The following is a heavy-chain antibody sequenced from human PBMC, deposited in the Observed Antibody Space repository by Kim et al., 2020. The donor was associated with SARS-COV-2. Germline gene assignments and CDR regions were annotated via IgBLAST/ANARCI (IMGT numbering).Heavy chain of an antibody. CDR1: GFSFSGYD. J-gene: IGHJ3*02. Sequence: GGSLRLSCATSGFSFSGYDMNWVRQAPGKGLEWLSFITKNSKTIFYADSVKGRFTISRDNAKNSLYLQMNSLRDEETAVYYCVRDRMGGAFDIWGQGTMV. CDR3: VRDRMGGAFDI. V-gene: IGHV3-48*02. CDR2: ITKNSKTI. D-gene: IGHD3-16*01.